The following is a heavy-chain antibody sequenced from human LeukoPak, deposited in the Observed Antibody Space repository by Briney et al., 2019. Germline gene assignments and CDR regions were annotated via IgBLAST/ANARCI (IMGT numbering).Heavy chain of an antibody. V-gene: IGHV3-23*01. CDR3: AKSSMIVEDFDY. J-gene: IGHJ4*02. D-gene: IGHD3-22*01. CDR1: GFTFSSYA. Sequence: GGSLRLSCAASGFTFSSYAMSWVRQAPEKGLEWVSAISGSGGSTYYADSVKGRFTISRDNSKNTLYLQMNSLRAEDTAVYYCAKSSMIVEDFDYWGQGTLVTVSS. CDR2: ISGSGGST.